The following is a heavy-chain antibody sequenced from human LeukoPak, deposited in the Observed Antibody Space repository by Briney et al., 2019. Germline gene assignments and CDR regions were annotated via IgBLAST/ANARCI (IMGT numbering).Heavy chain of an antibody. D-gene: IGHD3-10*01. CDR2: MYISGST. V-gene: IGHV4-4*07. J-gene: IGHJ4*02. CDR1: GGSISSYY. Sequence: PSETLSLTCTISGGSISSYYWSWFRQPAGKGLEWIGRMYISGSTDYNPSLKSRVTLPVDKSKNQFSLNLRSVTAADTAVYYCATGDVSFDNWGQGTVVTVSS. CDR3: ATGDVSFDN.